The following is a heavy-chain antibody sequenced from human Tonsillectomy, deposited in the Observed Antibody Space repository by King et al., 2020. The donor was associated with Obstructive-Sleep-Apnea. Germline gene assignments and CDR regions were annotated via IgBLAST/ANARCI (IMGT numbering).Heavy chain of an antibody. D-gene: IGHD3-22*01. CDR1: GYSFTSYW. J-gene: IGHJ4*02. V-gene: IGHV5-51*01. Sequence: DVQLVESGAEVKKPGESLKISCKGSGYSFTSYWIGWVRQMPGKGLEWMGFIYPGDSDTRYSPSFQGQVTISSAKSISPAYLQWSSLKASDTAMDYGARHEYYYDSSGYYYPDYWGQGTLVTVSS. CDR2: IYPGDSDT. CDR3: ARHEYYYDSSGYYYPDY.